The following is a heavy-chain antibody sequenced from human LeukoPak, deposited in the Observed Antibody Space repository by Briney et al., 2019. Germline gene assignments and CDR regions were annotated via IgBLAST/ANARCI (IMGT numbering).Heavy chain of an antibody. D-gene: IGHD3-22*01. CDR3: ATRGDYSDTSGNSYDALDI. CDR2: VGHSGSA. CDR1: GGSFSAFF. Sequence: SETLSLTCAVSGGSFSAFFWRWIRQPPGKGLEWIGDVGHSGSADYNPSLKSRVTLSADPSKTQFSLKLTSVTAADTAVYYCATRGDYSDTSGNSYDALDIWGQGTMVTVSS. V-gene: IGHV4-34*01. J-gene: IGHJ3*02.